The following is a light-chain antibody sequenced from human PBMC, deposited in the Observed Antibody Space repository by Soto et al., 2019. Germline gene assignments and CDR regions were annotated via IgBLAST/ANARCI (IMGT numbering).Light chain of an antibody. V-gene: IGLV2-23*02. CDR2: EVS. CDR1: SSDVGSYNL. J-gene: IGLJ2*01. CDR3: CSYAGSPHVV. Sequence: QSALTQPASVSGSPGQSITIYCTGTSSDVGSYNLVSWYQQHPGKAPKLMIYEVSKRPSGVSNRFSGSKSGNTASLTISGLQAEDEADYYCCSYAGSPHVVFGGGTKVTVL.